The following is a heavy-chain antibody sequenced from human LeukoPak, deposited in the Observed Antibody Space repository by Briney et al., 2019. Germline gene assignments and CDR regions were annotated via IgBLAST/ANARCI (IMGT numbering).Heavy chain of an antibody. Sequence: SQTLSLTCAVSGGSISSGGYSWSWIRQPAGKGLEWIGYIYHSGSTYYNPSLKSRVTISVDRSKNHFSLKLSSLTAADTAVYYCARARSGPTDYYYYGLDVWGQGTTVTVSS. CDR2: IYHSGST. V-gene: IGHV4-30-2*01. D-gene: IGHD3-3*01. CDR1: GGSISSGGYS. J-gene: IGHJ6*02. CDR3: ARARSGPTDYYYYGLDV.